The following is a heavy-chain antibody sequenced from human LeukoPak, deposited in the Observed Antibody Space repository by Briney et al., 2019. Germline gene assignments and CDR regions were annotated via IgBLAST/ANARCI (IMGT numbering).Heavy chain of an antibody. D-gene: IGHD2/OR15-2a*01. J-gene: IGHJ4*02. CDR2: IIPNSGGT. CDR1: GYTFTGYY. CDR3: STEDKYCTTSTCGDS. V-gene: IGHV1-2*02. Sequence: ASVKVSCKASGYTFTGYYLHWVRQAPGQGLEWMGYIIPNSGGTTYAQKFQGRVTMTRDTSISAAYSDLSGLRSDDTAVYYCSTEDKYCTTSTCGDSWGQGTLVTVSS.